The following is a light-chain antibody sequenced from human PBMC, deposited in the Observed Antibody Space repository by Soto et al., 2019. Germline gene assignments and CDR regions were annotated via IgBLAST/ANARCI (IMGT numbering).Light chain of an antibody. Sequence: EIVLTQSPAILSLSPGEKVTLSWRASETVRTGSLAWYQQKPGQAPRLLIFGASVRATDIPDRFSGSGSGTDFTLTITRLAPEDFAVYHCQQYASSPWTFGQGTKLEIK. CDR2: GAS. CDR1: ETVRTGS. CDR3: QQYASSPWT. V-gene: IGKV3-20*01. J-gene: IGKJ1*01.